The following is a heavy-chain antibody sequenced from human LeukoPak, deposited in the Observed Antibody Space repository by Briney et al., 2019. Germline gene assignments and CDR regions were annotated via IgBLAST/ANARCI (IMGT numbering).Heavy chain of an antibody. D-gene: IGHD6-19*01. J-gene: IGHJ4*02. CDR1: GFTFSSYG. V-gene: IGHV3-30*02. CDR2: IRYDGSNK. CDR3: AKDSSSGWYVLDY. Sequence: GESLRLSCAASGFTFSSYGMHRVRQAPDKGLEWVAFIRYDGSNKYYADSVQVRFTISRDNSKNTLYLQMNSLRAEDTAVYYCAKDSSSGWYVLDYWGQGTLVTVSS.